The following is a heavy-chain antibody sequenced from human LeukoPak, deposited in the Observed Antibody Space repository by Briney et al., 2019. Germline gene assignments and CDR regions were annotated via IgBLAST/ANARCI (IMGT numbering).Heavy chain of an antibody. Sequence: PSETLSLTCTVSGGSISSYYWSWIRQPPGKGLEWIGEGSDRGGTKYNPSLKSRVTISADTSKNQFSLKLSSVTAADTAVYHCAKNGQSGFSFDPWGQGTQVTVSS. CDR3: AKNGQSGFSFDP. CDR2: GSDRGGT. CDR1: GGSISSYY. J-gene: IGHJ5*01. V-gene: IGHV4-59*04. D-gene: IGHD5-12*01.